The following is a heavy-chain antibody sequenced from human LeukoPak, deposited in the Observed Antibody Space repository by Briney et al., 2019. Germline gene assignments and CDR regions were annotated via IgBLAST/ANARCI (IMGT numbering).Heavy chain of an antibody. D-gene: IGHD6-19*01. CDR3: ARHPGYSSGWYLGY. CDR1: GYTFTSYW. V-gene: IGHV5-51*01. CDR2: IYPGDSDT. J-gene: IGHJ4*02. Sequence: GESLKISCKASGYTFTSYWIGWVRQMPGKGLEWMGIIYPGDSDTRYSPSFQGQATISADRSTSTAYLQWSSLKASDTAIYYCARHPGYSSGWYLGYWGQGTLVTVSS.